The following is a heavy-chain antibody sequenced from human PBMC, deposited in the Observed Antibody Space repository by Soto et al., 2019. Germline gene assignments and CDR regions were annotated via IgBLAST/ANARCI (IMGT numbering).Heavy chain of an antibody. Sequence: PGGSLRLSCAASGFTFSSYAMSWVRQAPGKGLEWVSAISGSGGSTYYADSVKGRFTISRDNSKNTLYLQMNSLRAEDTAVYYCATVTPTYYYVSSGYTTHLYGMDVWGQATTVTVSS. J-gene: IGHJ6*02. D-gene: IGHD3-22*01. V-gene: IGHV3-23*01. CDR1: GFTFSSYA. CDR3: ATVTPTYYYVSSGYTTHLYGMDV. CDR2: ISGSGGST.